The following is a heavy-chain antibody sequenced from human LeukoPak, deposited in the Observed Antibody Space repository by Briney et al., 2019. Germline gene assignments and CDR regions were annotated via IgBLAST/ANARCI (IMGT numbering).Heavy chain of an antibody. CDR3: ARELRTFDS. D-gene: IGHD3-16*01. V-gene: IGHV3-7*01. Sequence: GGSLRLSCAASGFTFSSYWMTWVRQAPGKGLEWVANIKHNGDELNYVDSVEDRFTISRDNAKNSLYLHMTDLRAEDTAVYYCARELRTFDSWGQGTLATVSS. CDR2: IKHNGDEL. CDR1: GFTFSSYW. J-gene: IGHJ4*02.